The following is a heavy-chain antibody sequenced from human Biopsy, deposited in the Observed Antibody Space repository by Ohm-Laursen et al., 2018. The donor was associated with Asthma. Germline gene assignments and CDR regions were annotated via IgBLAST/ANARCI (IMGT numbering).Heavy chain of an antibody. Sequence: SLRLSCAATGFTFDDYAMHWVRQAPGKGLEWVSVIYSGGTSHTADSVRGRFTISRDYSKNTLYLQMHSLRAEDTAVYYCARGDSSNRSHYYFDYWGQGTLVTVSS. J-gene: IGHJ4*02. D-gene: IGHD3-22*01. V-gene: IGHV3-23*03. CDR3: ARGDSSNRSHYYFDY. CDR1: GFTFDDYA. CDR2: IYSGGTS.